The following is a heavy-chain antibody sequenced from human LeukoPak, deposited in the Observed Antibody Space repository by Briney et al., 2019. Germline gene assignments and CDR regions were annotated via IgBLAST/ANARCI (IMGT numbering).Heavy chain of an antibody. CDR3: ARVSYDSNFDY. D-gene: IGHD3-22*01. J-gene: IGHJ4*02. CDR1: GASVSSGSYY. CDR2: IYYSGSS. V-gene: IGHV4-61*01. Sequence: SETLSLTCTVSGASVSSGSYYWSWIRQPPGKGLEWIGYIYYSGSSHYNPSLKSRVTISVDRSKNQFSLKLSSVTAADTAVYYCARVSYDSNFDYWGQGTLVTVSS.